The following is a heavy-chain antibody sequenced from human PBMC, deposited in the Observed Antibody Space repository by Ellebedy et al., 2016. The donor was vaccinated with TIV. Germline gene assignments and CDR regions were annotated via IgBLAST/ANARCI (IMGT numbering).Heavy chain of an antibody. J-gene: IGHJ1*01. D-gene: IGHD1-26*01. CDR3: STYTVGDDS. CDR2: INWKSTSI. Sequence: PGGSLRLSCAASGFTFDDYAMHWVLQAPGQGLEWISGINWKSTSIDYADSVKGRFTISRDNAKNSLYLQMNSLTTEDTGVYYCSTYTVGDDSWGQGTLVIVSS. CDR1: GFTFDDYA. V-gene: IGHV3-9*01.